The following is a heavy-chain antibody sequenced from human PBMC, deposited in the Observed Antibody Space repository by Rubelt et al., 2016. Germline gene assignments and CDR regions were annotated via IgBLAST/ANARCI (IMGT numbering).Heavy chain of an antibody. J-gene: IGHJ4*02. D-gene: IGHD2-15*01. CDR1: GYSISSGYY. CDR3: AGYPRGGFSFDY. CDR2: IYHSGST. Sequence: QVHLQESGPGLVKPSETLSLTCTVSGYSISSGYYWGWIRQPPGKGLEWIGSIYHSGSTYYNPSLKSRVTISVDTSKNQFCLRLSSVTAADTAVYYCAGYPRGGFSFDYGGQGIVVTVSS. V-gene: IGHV4-38-2*02.